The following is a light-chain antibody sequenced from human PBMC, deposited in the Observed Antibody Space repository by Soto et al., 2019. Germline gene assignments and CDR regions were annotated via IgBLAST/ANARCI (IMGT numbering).Light chain of an antibody. V-gene: IGKV3-11*01. CDR3: QQRSQLPPAT. CDR1: QSVNSY. Sequence: EIVLTQSPATLSLSPGERATLSCRASQSVNSYLAWYQQKPGQAPRLLIYDASNRATGIPARFSGSGSGTDFTLTISSLEPEDFSVYYCQQRSQLPPATFGQGTKLEIK. CDR2: DAS. J-gene: IGKJ2*01.